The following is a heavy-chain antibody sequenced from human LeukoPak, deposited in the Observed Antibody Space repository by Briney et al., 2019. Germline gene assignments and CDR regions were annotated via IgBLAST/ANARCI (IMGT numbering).Heavy chain of an antibody. CDR3: ARVSPYIAEDFWSGYYTGPVDY. CDR2: ISAYSGNT. D-gene: IGHD3-3*01. V-gene: IGHV1-18*01. Sequence: ASVKVSCKASGYTFTSYGISWVRQAPGQGLEWMGWISAYSGNTNYAQKLQGRVTMTTDTSTSTAYMELRSLRSDDTAVYYCARVSPYIAEDFWSGYYTGPVDYWGQGTLVTVSS. CDR1: GYTFTSYG. J-gene: IGHJ4*02.